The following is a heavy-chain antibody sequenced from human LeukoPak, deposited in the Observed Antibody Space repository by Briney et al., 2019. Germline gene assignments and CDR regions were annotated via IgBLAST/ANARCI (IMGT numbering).Heavy chain of an antibody. D-gene: IGHD5-18*01. J-gene: IGHJ4*02. Sequence: PSQTLSLTCTVSGGSISSGDRYWSWIRQSPGKGLEWIRYIYSTANTYYTPSLKSRVIISVDTSKNQCSLELNSVTAADTAVYYCARDSYSYGYGGLDYRGQGILVTVSS. CDR2: IYSTANT. V-gene: IGHV4-30-4*01. CDR1: GGSISSGDRY. CDR3: ARDSYSYGYGGLDY.